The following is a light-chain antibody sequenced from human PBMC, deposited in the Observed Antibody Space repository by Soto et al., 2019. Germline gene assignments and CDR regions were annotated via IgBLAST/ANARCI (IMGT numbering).Light chain of an antibody. CDR2: GAS. CDR3: QQYNNWHPLT. Sequence: EIVMTQSPATLSVSPGDRVTLSCRASQNIDSNLAWYQQRPGQPPRLLLYGASTRAHGIPARFRGSGPGTEFTLTISSLQSEDFAVYCCQQYNNWHPLTFGGGTKVEIK. J-gene: IGKJ4*01. CDR1: QNIDSN. V-gene: IGKV3D-15*01.